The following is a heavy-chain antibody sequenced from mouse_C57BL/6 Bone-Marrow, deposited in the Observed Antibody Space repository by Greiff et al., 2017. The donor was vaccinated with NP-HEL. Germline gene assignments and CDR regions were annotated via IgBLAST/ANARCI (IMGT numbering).Heavy chain of an antibody. CDR1: GYTFTSYW. CDR3: AREGFAY. V-gene: IGHV1-52*01. CDR2: IDPSDSET. J-gene: IGHJ3*01. Sequence: QVQLQQPGAELVRPGSSVKLSCKASGYTFTSYWMHWVKQRPIQGLEWIGNIDPSDSETHYNQNFKDKATLTVDKSSSTASLQLSSLTSEVSAVYYCAREGFAYWGPGTLVTVSA.